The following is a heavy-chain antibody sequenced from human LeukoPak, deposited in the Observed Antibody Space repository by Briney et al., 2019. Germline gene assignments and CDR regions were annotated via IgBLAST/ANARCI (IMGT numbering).Heavy chain of an antibody. CDR1: GGSMSSYY. V-gene: IGHV4-59*01. J-gene: IGHJ4*02. CDR2: IYIYNSGST. Sequence: TSETLSLTCDVSGGSMSSYYWSWIRQPPGKGLEWIGYIYIYNSGSTNYNPSLKSRVTISVDTSKNQFSLKLSSVTAADTAVYYCARRSSWGLWIDYWGQGTLVTVSS. CDR3: ARRSSWGLWIDY. D-gene: IGHD2-2*01.